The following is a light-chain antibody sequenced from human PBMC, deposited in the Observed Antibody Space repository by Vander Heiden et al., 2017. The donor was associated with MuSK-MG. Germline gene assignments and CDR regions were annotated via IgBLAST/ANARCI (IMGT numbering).Light chain of an antibody. V-gene: IGLV2-14*01. CDR2: EVS. J-gene: IGLJ1*01. CDR1: SSDVGGYNY. Sequence: QSALTQPAAVSGSPGQSITISCTGTSSDVGGYNYVSWYQQHPGKAHNLVVYEVSSRPSGVSNRFSGSKSGNTASLTISGLQAEDEADYYCSSYTSSSARVFGTGTKVTVL. CDR3: SSYTSSSARV.